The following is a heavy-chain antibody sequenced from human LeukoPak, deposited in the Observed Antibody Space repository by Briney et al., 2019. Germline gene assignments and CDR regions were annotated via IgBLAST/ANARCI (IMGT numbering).Heavy chain of an antibody. CDR3: ARGLKGYCSSTSCYSYGMDV. Sequence: SETLSLTCAVYGGSFSGYYWSWIRQPPGKGLEWIGEINHSGSTNYNPSLKSRVTISVGTSKNQFSLKLSSVTAADTAVYYCARGLKGYCSSTSCYSYGMDVWGKGTTVTVSS. CDR1: GGSFSGYY. J-gene: IGHJ6*04. D-gene: IGHD2-2*01. CDR2: INHSGST. V-gene: IGHV4-34*01.